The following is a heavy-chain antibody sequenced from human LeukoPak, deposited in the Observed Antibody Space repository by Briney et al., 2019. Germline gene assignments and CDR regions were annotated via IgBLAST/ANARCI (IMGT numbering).Heavy chain of an antibody. CDR1: GFTFSTYW. CDR2: ISYDGSNK. CDR3: ARDWSSTGYYLPHFDY. J-gene: IGHJ4*02. D-gene: IGHD3-22*01. V-gene: IGHV3-30*03. Sequence: GGSLRLSCAASGFTFSTYWMHWVRQAPGKGLEWVAVISYDGSNKYFADSVKGRFTISRDNSKNTLYLQMNSLRAEDTAVYYCARDWSSTGYYLPHFDYWGQGTLVTVSS.